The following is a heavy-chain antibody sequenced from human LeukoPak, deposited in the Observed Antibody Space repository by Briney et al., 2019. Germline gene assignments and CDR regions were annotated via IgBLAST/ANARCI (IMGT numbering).Heavy chain of an antibody. CDR3: ARVVVPADGFGP. J-gene: IGHJ5*02. Sequence: SVKVSCKASGGTFSSYAISWVRQAPGQGLEWMGRIIPILGIANYAQKFQGRVTITADKSTSTAYMELSSLRSEDTAVYYCARVVVPADGFGPWGQGTLVTVSS. D-gene: IGHD2-2*01. V-gene: IGHV1-69*04. CDR1: GGTFSSYA. CDR2: IIPILGIA.